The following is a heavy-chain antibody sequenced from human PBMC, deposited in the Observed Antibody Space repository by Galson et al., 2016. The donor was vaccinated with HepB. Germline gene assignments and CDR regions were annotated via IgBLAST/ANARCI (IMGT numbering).Heavy chain of an antibody. CDR1: GFTFSRSW. V-gene: IGHV3-7*03. D-gene: IGHD5-12*01. CDR2: IEEDGSST. J-gene: IGHJ4*02. Sequence: SLRLSCAASGFTFSRSWMTWVRQAPGRGLEWLANIEEDGSSTNHVESVKGRFTISRDNAKTSLYLQMNSLRAEDTAVYYCARDHISGRGPFFDYWGQGIPVTVSS. CDR3: ARDHISGRGPFFDY.